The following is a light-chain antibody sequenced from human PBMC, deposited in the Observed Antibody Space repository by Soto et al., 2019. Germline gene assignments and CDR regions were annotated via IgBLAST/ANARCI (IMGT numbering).Light chain of an antibody. CDR2: KAS. J-gene: IGKJ4*01. CDR1: QTISSW. CDR3: QQSSRNLPVT. V-gene: IGKV1-5*03. Sequence: DIQMTQSPSTLSGSVGDRVTITCRASQTISSWLAWYQQKPGKAPKLLIYKASTLKSGVPSRFSGSGSGTEFTLTISSLQPDDFATYYCQQSSRNLPVTFGGGTKVDIK.